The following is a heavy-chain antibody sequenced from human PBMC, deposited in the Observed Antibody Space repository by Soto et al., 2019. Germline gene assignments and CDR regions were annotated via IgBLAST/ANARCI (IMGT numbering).Heavy chain of an antibody. D-gene: IGHD5-12*01. J-gene: IGHJ6*02. Sequence: SVKVSCKASGGTFHNYPITWVRQAPGEGLEWMGGSIPIFGTANYAQKFQGRVTISVDESTSTAYMELTSLRSEDTAVYYCARGRGYSGDDHYYYFDMDVWGQGTTVTVSS. V-gene: IGHV1-69*13. CDR3: ARGRGYSGDDHYYYFDMDV. CDR1: GGTFHNYP. CDR2: SIPIFGTA.